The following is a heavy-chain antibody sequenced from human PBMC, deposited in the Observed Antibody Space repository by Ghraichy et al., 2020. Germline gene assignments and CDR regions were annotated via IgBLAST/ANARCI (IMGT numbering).Heavy chain of an antibody. CDR2: ISYSGST. J-gene: IGHJ6*02. Sequence: SETLSLTCTVSGGSISSTGYYWGWIRQPPGKGLEWIGTISYSGSTYYNPSLNSRVTISADTSKNQFSLRLSSVTAADTAVYYCARRLAVAKPYYGMDVWGRGTTVTVSS. V-gene: IGHV4-39*01. CDR1: GGSISSTGYY. CDR3: ARRLAVAKPYYGMDV. D-gene: IGHD6-19*01.